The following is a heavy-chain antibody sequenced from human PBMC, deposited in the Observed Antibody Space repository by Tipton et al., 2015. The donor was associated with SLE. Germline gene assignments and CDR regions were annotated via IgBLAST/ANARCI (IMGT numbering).Heavy chain of an antibody. D-gene: IGHD1-1*01. Sequence: SLRLSCAASGFTFSSYWMHWVRQAPGKGLVWVSRINSDGSSTSYADSVKGRFTISRGNAKNTLYLQMNSLRAEDTAVYYCARVQPNCAFDIWGQGTMVTVSS. CDR3: ARVQPNCAFDI. CDR1: GFTFSSYW. V-gene: IGHV3-74*01. J-gene: IGHJ3*02. CDR2: INSDGSST.